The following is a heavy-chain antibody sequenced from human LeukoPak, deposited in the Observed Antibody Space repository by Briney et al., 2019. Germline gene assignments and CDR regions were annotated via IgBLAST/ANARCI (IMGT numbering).Heavy chain of an antibody. Sequence: SSETLSLTCTVPDGYIRNYFWSWIRQPPGKGLEWIGYIYYTGMTNSNPSLKSRVTISMDTSKNQFSLNLRSVTAADTAIYYCARHGRMVIMSKFSTGIDQWGQGTLVTVSS. V-gene: IGHV4-59*08. D-gene: IGHD2-8*01. CDR3: ARHGRMVIMSKFSTGIDQ. J-gene: IGHJ4*02. CDR1: DGYIRNYF. CDR2: IYYTGMT.